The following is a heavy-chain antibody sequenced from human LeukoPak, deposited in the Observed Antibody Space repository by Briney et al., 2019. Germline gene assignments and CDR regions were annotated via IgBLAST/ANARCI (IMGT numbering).Heavy chain of an antibody. D-gene: IGHD6-13*01. CDR1: GYTFTGYY. V-gene: IGHV1-2*02. Sequence: EASVKVSCKASGYTFTGYYMHWVRQAPGQGLEWMGWINPNSGGTNYAQKFQGRVTMTRDTSINTAYMELSRLRSDDTAVYYCARQGALVKGIDYWGQGTLVTVSS. CDR2: INPNSGGT. J-gene: IGHJ4*02. CDR3: ARQGALVKGIDY.